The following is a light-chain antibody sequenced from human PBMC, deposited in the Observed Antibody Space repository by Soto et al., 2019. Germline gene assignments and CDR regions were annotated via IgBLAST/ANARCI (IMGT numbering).Light chain of an antibody. CDR3: SSYTGTSTQV. V-gene: IGLV2-14*01. Sequence: QSVLTQPASVSGSPGQSITISCAGTRDDIGAYDYVSWYQQHPGNAPKLLVYEVTNRPSGVSDRFSGSKSGNTASLTISGLRTEDEANYYCSSYTGTSTQVFGTGTKLTVL. J-gene: IGLJ1*01. CDR1: RDDIGAYDY. CDR2: EVT.